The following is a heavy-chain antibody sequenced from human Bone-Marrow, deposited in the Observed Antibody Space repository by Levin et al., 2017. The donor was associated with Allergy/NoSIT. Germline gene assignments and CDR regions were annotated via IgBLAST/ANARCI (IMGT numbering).Heavy chain of an antibody. Sequence: GESLKISCAASGFTFSSYWMFWVRQGPGKGLLWVSRINTDGNTIGYADSVKGRFTISRDNAKNTLYLQMNSLRVDDTAVYYCARGGVPAALDYWGQGTLVTVSS. CDR3: ARGGVPAALDY. CDR1: GFTFSSYW. V-gene: IGHV3-74*01. CDR2: INTDGNTI. D-gene: IGHD2-2*01. J-gene: IGHJ4*02.